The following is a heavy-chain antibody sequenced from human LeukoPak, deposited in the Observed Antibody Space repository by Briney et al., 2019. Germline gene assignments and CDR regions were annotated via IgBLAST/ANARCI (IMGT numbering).Heavy chain of an antibody. J-gene: IGHJ6*02. CDR1: GYTFTSYG. CDR3: ARGPYTIFGVVITYGMDV. V-gene: IGHV1-18*01. CDR2: ISAYNGNT. Sequence: ASVKVSCKASGYTFTSYGISWVRQAPGQGLEWMGWISAYNGNTNYAQKLQGRVTMTTDTSTSTAYMELRSLRSDDTAVYYCARGPYTIFGVVITYGMDVWGQGTTVTVSS. D-gene: IGHD3-3*01.